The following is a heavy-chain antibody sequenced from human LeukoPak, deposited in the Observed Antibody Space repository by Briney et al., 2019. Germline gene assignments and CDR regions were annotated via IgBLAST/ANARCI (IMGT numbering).Heavy chain of an antibody. V-gene: IGHV4-34*01. CDR2: INHSGST. J-gene: IGHJ4*02. Sequence: PAETLSLTCAVYGGSFSGYYWSGIRQPPGKGLEGIGEINHSGSTNYNPSLKSRGTMSVDTAKNQFSLKLSPVTAADTAVYYCARQKASGGSNYFDYXXQGTLVTVSS. CDR3: ARQKASGGSNYFDY. D-gene: IGHD2-21*01. CDR1: GGSFSGYY.